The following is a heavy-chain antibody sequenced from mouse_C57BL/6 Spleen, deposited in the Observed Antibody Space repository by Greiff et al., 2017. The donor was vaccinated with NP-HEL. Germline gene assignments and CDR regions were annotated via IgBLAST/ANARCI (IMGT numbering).Heavy chain of an antibody. Sequence: VQLQQSGAELVMPGASVKLSCTASGYTFTSYWMHWVKQRPGQGLEWIGEIDPSDSYTNYNQKFKGKSTLTVDKSSSTAYMQLSSLTSEDSAVYYCARKGSSYPFDYWGQGTTLTVSA. CDR1: GYTFTSYW. CDR2: IDPSDSYT. CDR3: ARKGSSYPFDY. D-gene: IGHD1-1*01. J-gene: IGHJ2*01. V-gene: IGHV1-69*01.